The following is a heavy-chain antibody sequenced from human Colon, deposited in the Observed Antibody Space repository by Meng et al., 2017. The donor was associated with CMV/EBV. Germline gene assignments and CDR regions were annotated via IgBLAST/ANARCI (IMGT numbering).Heavy chain of an antibody. D-gene: IGHD1-1*01. V-gene: IGHV3-11*01. CDR3: ARIERPGGRYNSYGLDV. J-gene: IGHJ6*02. CDR1: GFTFGDYY. Sequence: GGSLRLSCAASGFTFGDYYMSWIRQAPGKGLEWISYISSSSNTIHYADSMRGRFTISRDNANNSLYLQVNSLRGEDTAVYYCARIERPGGRYNSYGLDVWGQGTTVTVSS. CDR2: ISSSSNTI.